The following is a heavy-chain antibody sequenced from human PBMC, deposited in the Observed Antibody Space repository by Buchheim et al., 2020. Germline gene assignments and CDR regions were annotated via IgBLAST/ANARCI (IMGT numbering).Heavy chain of an antibody. D-gene: IGHD3-22*01. J-gene: IGHJ3*02. CDR2: ISGVSITT. V-gene: IGHV3-23*01. CDR3: ARDQGDYYDSSGAQAWGAFDI. Sequence: EVQLLESGGGLVQPGESLRLSCAAPGFIFSSYAMSWVRQAPGKGLEWVSAISGVSITTYYADSVKGRFTISRDNSKNTLYLQMNSLRAEDTAVYYCARDQGDYYDSSGAQAWGAFDIWGQGT. CDR1: GFIFSSYA.